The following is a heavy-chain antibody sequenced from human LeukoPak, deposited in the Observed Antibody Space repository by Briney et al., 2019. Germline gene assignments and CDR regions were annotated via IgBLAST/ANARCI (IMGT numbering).Heavy chain of an antibody. V-gene: IGHV1-18*01. CDR2: ISAYNGNT. CDR1: GYTFTSYG. CDR3: ARESDTAMVEYFDY. D-gene: IGHD5-18*01. Sequence: GASVKVSCKASGYTFTSYGISWVRQAPGQGLEWMGWISAYNGNTNYAQKLQGRVTMTTDTSTSTAYMELRSLRSDDTAVYYCARESDTAMVEYFDYWGQGTLVTVSS. J-gene: IGHJ4*02.